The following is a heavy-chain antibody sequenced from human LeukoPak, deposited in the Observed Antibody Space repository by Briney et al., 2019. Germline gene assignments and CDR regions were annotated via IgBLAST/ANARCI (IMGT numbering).Heavy chain of an antibody. V-gene: IGHV4-34*01. J-gene: IGHJ4*02. CDR2: INHSGST. CDR3: ARRPRNSGSYDGPSGLDY. CDR1: VGSFSGYY. D-gene: IGHD1-26*01. Sequence: PSETLSLTCAVYVGSFSGYYWSWIRQPPGKGLEWIGEINHSGSTNYNPSLKSRVTISVDTSKNQFSLKLSSVTAADTAMYYCARRPRNSGSYDGPSGLDYWGQGTLVTVSS.